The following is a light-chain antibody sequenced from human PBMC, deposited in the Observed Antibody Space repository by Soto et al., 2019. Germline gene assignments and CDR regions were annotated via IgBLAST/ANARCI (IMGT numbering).Light chain of an antibody. CDR1: QKISTSY. V-gene: IGKV3-20*01. CDR2: STS. Sequence: EIVLTQSPGTMSLSPGERATLSCRASQKISTSYLAWYQQKVGQAPSLLIYSTSGRATGIPDRFRGSGSGTSFTLTISSLQPEDFATYYCQQLLSYPITFGQGTRLEIK. CDR3: QQLLSYPIT. J-gene: IGKJ5*01.